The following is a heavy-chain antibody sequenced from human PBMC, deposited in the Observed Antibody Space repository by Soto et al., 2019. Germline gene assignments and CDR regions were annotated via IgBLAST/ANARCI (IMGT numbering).Heavy chain of an antibody. V-gene: IGHV3-72*01. CDR1: GFTLSDRH. Sequence: EVQLVESGGGLVQPGGSLRLSCAASGFTLSDRHINWVRQAPGKGLEWLGRTRKRSDSFITEYAASVKGRFTISRDGSKSLVFLQMSSLKTDDTAVYYCVGEWFYCFEDWGQGTLVTVSS. CDR3: VGEWFYCFED. CDR2: TRKRSDSFIT. J-gene: IGHJ4*02. D-gene: IGHD3-16*01.